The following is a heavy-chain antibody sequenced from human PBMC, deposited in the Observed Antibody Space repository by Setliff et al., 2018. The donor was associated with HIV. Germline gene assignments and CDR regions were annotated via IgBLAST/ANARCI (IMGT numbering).Heavy chain of an antibody. Sequence: PSETLSLTCTVSGDSISSGGYYWSWIRQPAGQGLEWIGRIYTSGNTNYNPSTNYNPALKSRITISLETSSNQFSLRVTSLTATDTAVYYCTRQSPVAGSGAFDIWGQGTMVTVSS. CDR1: GDSISSGGYY. D-gene: IGHD6-19*01. CDR3: TRQSPVAGSGAFDI. V-gene: IGHV4-61*02. CDR2: IYTSGNT. J-gene: IGHJ3*02.